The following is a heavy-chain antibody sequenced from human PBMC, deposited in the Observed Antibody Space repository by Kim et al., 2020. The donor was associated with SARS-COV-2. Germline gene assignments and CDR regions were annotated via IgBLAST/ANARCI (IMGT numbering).Heavy chain of an antibody. D-gene: IGHD1-1*01. CDR3: AKDKATTYLPDY. CDR2: ITYDGSDT. V-gene: IGHV3-30-3*01. CDR1: GFTFNSYS. Sequence: GGSLRLSCPASGFTFNSYSMHWVRQAPGKGLEWVARITYDGSDTYYADSVKGRFTISRDNAKNTLYLQMNSLRAEDTAVYYCAKDKATTYLPDYWGQGTLVTVSS. J-gene: IGHJ4*02.